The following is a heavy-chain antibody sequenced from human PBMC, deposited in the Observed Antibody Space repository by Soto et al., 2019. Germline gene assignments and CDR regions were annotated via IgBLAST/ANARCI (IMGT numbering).Heavy chain of an antibody. J-gene: IGHJ6*02. D-gene: IGHD5-12*01. Sequence: QVQLVESGGGVVQPGRSLRLSCAASGFTFSSYAMHWVRQAPGKGLEWVAVISYDGSNKYYADSVKGRFTISRDNSKKALYLQMNSLRAEDTAVYYCARDSEQQVVATIDDYYYYYGMDVWGQGTTVTVSS. CDR2: ISYDGSNK. CDR3: ARDSEQQVVATIDDYYYYYGMDV. CDR1: GFTFSSYA. V-gene: IGHV3-30-3*01.